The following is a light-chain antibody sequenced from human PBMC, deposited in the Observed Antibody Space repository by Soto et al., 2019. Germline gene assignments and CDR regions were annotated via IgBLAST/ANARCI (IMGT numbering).Light chain of an antibody. CDR2: GAS. V-gene: IGKV3-20*01. CDR3: QQYGTPATT. Sequence: ENVLTQSPGTLSLSPGERATLSCRASQTVSSYLTRYQQRPGQAPRLLISGASRRATGIPDRFSGSGSGTDFSLTGSRLGPEDIALYYCQQYGTPATTFGRGPRLEI. CDR1: QTVSSY. J-gene: IGKJ5*01.